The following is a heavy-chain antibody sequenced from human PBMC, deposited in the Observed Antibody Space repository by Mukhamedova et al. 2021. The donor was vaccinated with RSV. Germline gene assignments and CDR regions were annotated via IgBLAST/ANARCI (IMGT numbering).Heavy chain of an antibody. D-gene: IGHD1-26*01. J-gene: IGHJ4*02. V-gene: IGHV3-30*07. CDR3: ARETMGATTEVDY. Sequence: AEYMGGRFTISRDNSKNTLYLQMNSLRAEDTAVYYCARETMGATTEVDYWGQGTLVTVSS.